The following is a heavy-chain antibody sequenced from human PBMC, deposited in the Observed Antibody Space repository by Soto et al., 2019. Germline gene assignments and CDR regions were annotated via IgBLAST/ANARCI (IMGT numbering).Heavy chain of an antibody. V-gene: IGHV3-33*01. CDR2: IWYDGSNK. D-gene: IGHD2-21*02. CDR1: GFTFSSYG. J-gene: IGHJ2*01. Sequence: QVQLVESGGGVVQPGRSLRLSCAASGFTFSSYGMHWVRQAPGKGLEWVAVIWYDGSNKYYADSVKGRFTISRDNSKNTLYLQKNSLRAEDTAVYYCAREPTPYCGGDCPKYFDLWGRGTLVTVSS. CDR3: AREPTPYCGGDCPKYFDL.